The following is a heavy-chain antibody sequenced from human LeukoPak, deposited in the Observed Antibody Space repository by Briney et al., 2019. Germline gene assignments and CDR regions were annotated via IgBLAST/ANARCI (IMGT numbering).Heavy chain of an antibody. CDR2: ISSDGSIT. V-gene: IGHV3-74*01. D-gene: IGHD6-19*01. Sequence: GGSLRLSCAASGFTFSTYWMHWVRQAPGKGLVWVSRISSDGSITGYADSVKGRFTISRDNAKSTLYLQMNSLRAEDTAVYYCAEGWYYDYWGQGTLVTVSS. CDR3: AEGWYYDY. CDR1: GFTFSTYW. J-gene: IGHJ4*02.